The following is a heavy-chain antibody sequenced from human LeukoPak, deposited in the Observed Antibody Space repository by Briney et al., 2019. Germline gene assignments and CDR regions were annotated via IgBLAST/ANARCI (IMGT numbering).Heavy chain of an antibody. V-gene: IGHV4-34*01. D-gene: IGHD3/OR15-3a*01. CDR1: GGSFSGYD. J-gene: IGHJ4*02. CDR3: ARGHGPKGVDY. Sequence: SETLSLTCAVYGGSFSGYDWSWIRQPPGKGLEWIGEINHSGSTNYNPSLKSRVTISVDTSKNQFSLKLSSVTAADTAVYYCARGHGPKGVDYWGQGTLVTVSS. CDR2: INHSGST.